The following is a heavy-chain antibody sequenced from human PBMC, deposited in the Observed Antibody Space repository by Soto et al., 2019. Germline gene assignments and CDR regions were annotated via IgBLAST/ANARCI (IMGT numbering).Heavy chain of an antibody. J-gene: IGHJ4*02. Sequence: PSETLSLTCTVPGGSISNYFCNWIRQPAGKGLEWIGRIDNSGSTNYNPSLKSRITMSADTSRNQLSLKLNSVTAADTAVYYCARGGQDFWSGPFDYWGQGALVTVSS. CDR2: IDNSGST. CDR1: GGSISNYF. V-gene: IGHV4-4*07. CDR3: ARGGQDFWSGPFDY. D-gene: IGHD3-3*01.